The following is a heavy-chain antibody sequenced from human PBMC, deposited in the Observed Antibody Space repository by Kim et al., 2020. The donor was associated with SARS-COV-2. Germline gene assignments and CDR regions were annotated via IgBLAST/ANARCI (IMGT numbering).Heavy chain of an antibody. J-gene: IGHJ6*02. CDR2: ISSSSSYI. V-gene: IGHV3-21*01. CDR3: ARDKIRGGMDV. D-gene: IGHD3-16*01. Sequence: GGSLRLSCAASGFTFSSYSMNWVRQAPGKGLEWVSSISSSSSYIYYADSVKGRFTISRDNAKNSLYLQMNSLRAEDTAVYYCARDKIRGGMDVWGQGTTVTVSS. CDR1: GFTFSSYS.